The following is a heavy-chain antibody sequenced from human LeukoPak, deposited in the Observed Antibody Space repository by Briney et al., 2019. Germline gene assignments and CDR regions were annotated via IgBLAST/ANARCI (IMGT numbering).Heavy chain of an antibody. J-gene: IGHJ4*02. Sequence: SETLSLTCAVYGGSFSGYYWSWIRQPPGKGLEWIGEINHSGSTNYNPSLKSRVTISVDTSKNQFSLKLSPVTAADTAVYYCASSYGSGSYPFDYWGQGTLVTVSS. CDR2: INHSGST. D-gene: IGHD3-10*01. CDR3: ASSYGSGSYPFDY. CDR1: GGSFSGYY. V-gene: IGHV4-34*01.